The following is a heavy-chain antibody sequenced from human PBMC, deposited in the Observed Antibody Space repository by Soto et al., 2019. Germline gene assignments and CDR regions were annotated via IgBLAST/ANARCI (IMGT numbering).Heavy chain of an antibody. Sequence: PSETLSLTCTVSGGSISSGDYYWSWIRQPPGKGLEWIGYIYHRGNTYYNPSLKSRLIISVDTSKNQFSLKLSSVTAADTAVYYCAASCVACGGFNYYGMDVWGQGTTVTVSS. CDR1: GGSISSGDYY. CDR3: AASCVACGGFNYYGMDV. J-gene: IGHJ6*02. D-gene: IGHD2-21*01. V-gene: IGHV4-30-4*01. CDR2: IYHRGNT.